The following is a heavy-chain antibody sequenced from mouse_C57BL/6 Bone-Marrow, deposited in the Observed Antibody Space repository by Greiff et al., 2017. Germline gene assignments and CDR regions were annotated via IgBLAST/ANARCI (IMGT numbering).Heavy chain of an antibody. CDR3: ARPRRYAMDY. V-gene: IGHV1-64*01. CDR1: GYTFTSYW. CDR2: IHPNSGST. D-gene: IGHD3-2*02. J-gene: IGHJ4*01. Sequence: QVQLQQPGAELVKPGASVKLSCKASGYTFTSYWMHWVKQRPGQGLEWIGMIHPNSGSTNYNEKFKSKATLTVDKSSSTAYLQLSSLTSEDAAVYYWARPRRYAMDYWGQGTSVTVSS.